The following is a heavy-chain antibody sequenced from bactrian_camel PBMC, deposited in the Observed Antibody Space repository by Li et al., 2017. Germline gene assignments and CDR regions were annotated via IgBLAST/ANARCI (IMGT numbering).Heavy chain of an antibody. J-gene: IGHJ6*01. V-gene: IGHV3S55*01. CDR2: IDRHGIT. CDR1: GDGSSSYC. CDR3: AAAELYLDGRCPLPDIGY. D-gene: IGHD1*01. Sequence: HVQLVESGGGSVQAGGHLRLSCAASGDGSSSYCMGWYRQYPGKEREGVASIDRHGITTYAEAVEGRFTISKDNAKNTLYLQMNRLKPEDTAMYYCAAAELYLDGRCPLPDIGYWGQGTQVTVS.